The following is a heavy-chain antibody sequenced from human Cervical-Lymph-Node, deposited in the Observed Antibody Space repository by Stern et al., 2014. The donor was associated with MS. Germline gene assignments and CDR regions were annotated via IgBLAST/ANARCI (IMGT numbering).Heavy chain of an antibody. CDR3: ARDYEDTSMLFDH. D-gene: IGHD2-8*01. J-gene: IGHJ4*02. CDR1: GFTFSSYG. CDR2: ISYDGNHK. Sequence: VQLVESGGAVVQPGRSLRLSCGASGFTFSSYGMHWVRPAPGKGLEWVTVISYDGNHKYYAASVKGRFTISRDNSKNTLHLQMNSVTPDDTAIYYCARDYEDTSMLFDHWGQGTLVTVSS. V-gene: IGHV3-30*03.